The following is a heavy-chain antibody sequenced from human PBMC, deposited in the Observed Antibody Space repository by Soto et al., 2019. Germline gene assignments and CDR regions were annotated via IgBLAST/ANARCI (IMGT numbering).Heavy chain of an antibody. Sequence: EVQLLDSGGRLVQPGGSLRLSCAASGFTFSSYAMSWVRQAPGKGLEWVSSISESGDSTSYAESVRGRFTISRDDSMNTLYLQMNSLRAEDTAVYSCAKSRIQGWTKGLYDHWGQGTLVTVSS. CDR3: AKSRIQGWTKGLYDH. CDR2: ISESGDST. D-gene: IGHD5-18*01. V-gene: IGHV3-23*01. J-gene: IGHJ4*02. CDR1: GFTFSSYA.